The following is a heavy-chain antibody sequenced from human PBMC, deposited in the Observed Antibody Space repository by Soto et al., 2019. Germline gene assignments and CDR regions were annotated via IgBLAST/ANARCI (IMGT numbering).Heavy chain of an antibody. Sequence: QVQRVQSGPEVKKPGSSVKVSCKASGGTFSSYAISWVRQAPGQGLEWMGGIVPIFGTPNYAQKFQGRVTITADESTSTAYMELSGLRTEDTALYYCARANVGATLGHYYYGMDVWGQGTTVTVYS. V-gene: IGHV1-69*12. CDR1: GGTFSSYA. CDR2: IVPIFGTP. J-gene: IGHJ6*02. CDR3: ARANVGATLGHYYYGMDV.